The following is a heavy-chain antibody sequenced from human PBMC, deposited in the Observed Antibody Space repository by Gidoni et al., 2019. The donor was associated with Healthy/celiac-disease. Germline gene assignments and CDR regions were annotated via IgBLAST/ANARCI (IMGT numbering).Heavy chain of an antibody. Sequence: EVQLVESGGGLVQPGRSLRLSCAASGFPFDDYAMHWVRQAPGKGLEWVSGISWNSGSIGYADSVKGRFTISRDNAKNSLYLQMNSLRAEDTALYYCAKAAAVGAKNGMDVWGQGTTVTVSS. V-gene: IGHV3-9*01. J-gene: IGHJ6*02. CDR1: GFPFDDYA. CDR2: ISWNSGSI. D-gene: IGHD3-10*01. CDR3: AKAAAVGAKNGMDV.